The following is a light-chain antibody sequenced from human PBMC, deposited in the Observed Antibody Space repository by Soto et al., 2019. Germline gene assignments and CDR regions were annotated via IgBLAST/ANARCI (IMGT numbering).Light chain of an antibody. CDR1: SSDIGGYDY. V-gene: IGLV2-14*01. CDR2: DVS. CDR3: NSYTTSSSLYV. Sequence: QSVLTQPASVSGSPGQSITISCTGTSSDIGGYDYVSWYQQYPGKAPKLMIYDVSNRPSGVSDRFSGSKSANTASLTISGLQAEDEADYYCNSYTTSSSLYVFGTGTEVTVL. J-gene: IGLJ1*01.